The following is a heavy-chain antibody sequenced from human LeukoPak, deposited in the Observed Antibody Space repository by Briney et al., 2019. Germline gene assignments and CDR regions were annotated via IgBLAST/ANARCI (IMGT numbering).Heavy chain of an antibody. CDR2: IIPIFGTA. Sequence: ASVKVSCKASGGTFSSYAISWVRQAPGQGLEWMGGIIPIFGTANYAQKFQGRVTITADESTSTAYMELSSLRSEDTAVYYCARLTVIMVYSIQENWLDPWGQGTLVTVSS. J-gene: IGHJ5*02. CDR3: ARLTVIMVYSIQENWLDP. V-gene: IGHV1-69*13. D-gene: IGHD2-8*01. CDR1: GGTFSSYA.